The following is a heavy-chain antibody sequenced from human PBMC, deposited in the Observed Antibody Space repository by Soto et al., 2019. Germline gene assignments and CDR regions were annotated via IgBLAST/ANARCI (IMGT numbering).Heavy chain of an antibody. CDR2: ISYSGTT. CDR1: GGSISSGNYY. J-gene: IGHJ4*02. D-gene: IGHD2-21*02. Sequence: PSETLSLTCTVSGGSISSGNYYWSWIRQPPGKGLEWIGFISYSGTTHYSASLRSRVSISVDTSKNQFSLDLSSVTAADTSVYYCATMGTLVTGLYYFVYWRRGTLVTVSS. V-gene: IGHV4-30-4*01. CDR3: ATMGTLVTGLYYFVY.